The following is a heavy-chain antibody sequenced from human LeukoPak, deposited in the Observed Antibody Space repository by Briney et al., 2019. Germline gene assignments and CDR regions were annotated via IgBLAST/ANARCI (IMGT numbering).Heavy chain of an antibody. V-gene: IGHV3-74*01. D-gene: IGHD6-19*01. J-gene: IGHJ4*02. Sequence: GGSLRLSCAASGFTFSSYWMYWVRQAPGKGLVWVSRINSDGSITTYADSVKGRFTISRDNAKNTLYLQMNSLGAEDTAVYYCARGGQLLANWGQGTLVTVSS. CDR1: GFTFSSYW. CDR2: INSDGSIT. CDR3: ARGGQLLAN.